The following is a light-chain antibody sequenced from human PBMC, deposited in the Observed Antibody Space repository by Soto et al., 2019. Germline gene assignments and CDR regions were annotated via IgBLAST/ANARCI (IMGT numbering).Light chain of an antibody. Sequence: EIVVTQSPGTLSVSPGERATLSCRASQGIGTNLAWYQQRPGQAPRLLIYAASSRATDIPARFTGRGSGTEFTLTISSLQSEDFATYYCQQANTFPWTFGQGTKVGIK. V-gene: IGKV3-15*01. J-gene: IGKJ1*01. CDR3: QQANTFPWT. CDR1: QGIGTN. CDR2: AAS.